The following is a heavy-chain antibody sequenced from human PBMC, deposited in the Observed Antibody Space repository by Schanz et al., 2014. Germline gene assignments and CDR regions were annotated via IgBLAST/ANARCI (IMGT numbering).Heavy chain of an antibody. V-gene: IGHV3-23*04. Sequence: EVQLVQSGGGLVQPGGSLRLSCSASTFTFDHYAMTWVRQAPGKGLEWVSAISGSGGSTYYADSVKGRFTISSDSSKNTLYLQMSSLRADDTAVYYCAKAADWPVTRFDPWGQGTLVTVSS. CDR3: AKAADWPVTRFDP. D-gene: IGHD3-9*01. J-gene: IGHJ5*02. CDR1: TFTFDHYA. CDR2: ISGSGGST.